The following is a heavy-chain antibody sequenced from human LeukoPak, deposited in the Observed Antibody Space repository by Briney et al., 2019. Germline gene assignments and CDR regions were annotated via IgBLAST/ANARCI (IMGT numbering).Heavy chain of an antibody. CDR3: AKDIGTARKAY. CDR1: GFTFSDYY. J-gene: IGHJ4*02. D-gene: IGHD2-15*01. CDR2: ISGSGGTI. V-gene: IGHV3-11*04. Sequence: GGSLRLSCAASGFTFSDYYMNWIRQAPGKGLEWVSHISGSGGTIYYADSVKGRFTISRDNAKNSLYLQMNSLRAEDTAVYYCAKDIGTARKAYWGQGTLVTVSS.